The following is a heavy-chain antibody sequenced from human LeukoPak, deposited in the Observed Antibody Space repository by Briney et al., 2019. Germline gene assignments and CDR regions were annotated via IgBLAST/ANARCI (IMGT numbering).Heavy chain of an antibody. CDR3: ADPPSDF. CDR2: INQDGSEK. CDR1: GVNFNSKY. V-gene: IGHV3-7*01. Sequence: GGSLRLTCATSGVNFNSKYLTWVRQPPGKGLEWVGNINQDGSEKYHGDSVKGRYTISRDNAKSSLFLEMRSLRAEDTAVYYCADPPSDFWGQGTLVAVSS. J-gene: IGHJ4*02.